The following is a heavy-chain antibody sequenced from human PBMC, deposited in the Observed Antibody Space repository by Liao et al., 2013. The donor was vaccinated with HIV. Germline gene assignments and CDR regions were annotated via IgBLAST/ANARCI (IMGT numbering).Heavy chain of an antibody. CDR1: GGSISSSNPY. D-gene: IGHD5-12*01. CDR3: ARWLGNDHGVDY. Sequence: QLQLQESGPGLVKSSETLSLTCTVSGGSISSSNPYWGWIRQPPGKGLEWIGTISSSGSTYYNPSLKSRVTMSVDMSKNQVSLRLRSVTAADTAVYFCARWLGNDHGVDYWGRGALVTVSS. CDR2: ISSSGST. J-gene: IGHJ4*02. V-gene: IGHV4-39*07.